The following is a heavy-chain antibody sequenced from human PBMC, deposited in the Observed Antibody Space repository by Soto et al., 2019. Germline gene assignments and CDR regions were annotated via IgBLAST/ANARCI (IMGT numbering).Heavy chain of an antibody. CDR1: GYTFTTYG. D-gene: IGHD2-15*01. CDR2: ISGYNGHT. V-gene: IGHV1-18*01. CDR3: AMEGDMAYYYYGLDV. Sequence: QVQLVQSGAEVRKPGASVKVSCKASGYTFTTYGISWVRQAPGQGLEWMGWISGYNGHTKYAQKFQGIVTMTTDTSTSTISMDQGSLVSNATAVYYCAMEGDMAYYYYGLDVWGQGTTVSVSS. J-gene: IGHJ6*02.